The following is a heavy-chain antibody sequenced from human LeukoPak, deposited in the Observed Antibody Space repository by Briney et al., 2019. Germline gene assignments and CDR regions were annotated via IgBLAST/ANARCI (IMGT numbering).Heavy chain of an antibody. Sequence: GASVKVSCKASGYTFTSYYMHWVRQAPGQGLEWMGWINPNSGGTNYAQKFQGRVTMTRDTSISTAYMELSRLRSDDTAVYYCARDDGSLGAVWFGESYYDYWGQGTLVTVSS. CDR1: GYTFTSYY. CDR2: INPNSGGT. J-gene: IGHJ4*02. D-gene: IGHD3-10*01. CDR3: ARDDGSLGAVWFGESYYDY. V-gene: IGHV1-2*02.